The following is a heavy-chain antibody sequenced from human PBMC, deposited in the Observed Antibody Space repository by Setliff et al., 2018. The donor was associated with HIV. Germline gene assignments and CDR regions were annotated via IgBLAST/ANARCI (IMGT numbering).Heavy chain of an antibody. CDR3: AHMATQWDGLDI. D-gene: IGHD1-26*01. J-gene: IGHJ3*02. V-gene: IGHV1-69*13. CDR1: GETFSSYA. CDR2: IIPIFATP. Sequence: SVKVXXXASGETFSSYAINWVRQAPGQGLGWMGVIIPIFATPNYAQTFQGRXXXTADQSTTTAYMKLSGLTSKDTAGNFCAHMATQWDGLDIWAQGTMVTVSS.